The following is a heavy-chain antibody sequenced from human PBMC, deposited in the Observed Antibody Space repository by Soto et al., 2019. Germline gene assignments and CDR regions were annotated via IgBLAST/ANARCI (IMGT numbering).Heavy chain of an antibody. CDR3: ARGLITGSHYSGGWYFFDS. Sequence: SETLSLTCAVYGESFSGHIWTWIRQTPGKGLQWIGQINHSGSASYNPSLKSRVTISVHTSNSQFSLELSSVTAADTAVYYCARGLITGSHYSGGWYFFDSWGQGTQVTVSS. D-gene: IGHD6-19*01. CDR1: GESFSGHI. V-gene: IGHV4-34*01. J-gene: IGHJ4*02. CDR2: INHSGSA.